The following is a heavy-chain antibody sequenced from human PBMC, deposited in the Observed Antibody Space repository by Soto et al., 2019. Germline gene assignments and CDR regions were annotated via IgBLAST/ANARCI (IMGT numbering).Heavy chain of an antibody. J-gene: IGHJ4*02. V-gene: IGHV3-74*01. CDR2: INGDGGST. CDR1: GFTFTTYW. Sequence: GGSLRLSCAASGFTFTTYWMHWVRQAPGKGLVWVSRINGDGGSTYYADSVKGRFTISRGNAKNTLYLQMNSLRAEDTAVYYCARSSYDYVWGSYRYYFDNWGQGTLVTVSS. D-gene: IGHD3-16*02. CDR3: ARSSYDYVWGSYRYYFDN.